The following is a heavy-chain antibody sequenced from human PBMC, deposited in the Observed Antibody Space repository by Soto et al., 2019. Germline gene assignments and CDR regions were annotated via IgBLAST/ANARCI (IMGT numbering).Heavy chain of an antibody. Sequence: QVQLVQSGAEVKKPGSSVKVSCKASGGTFSSYAISWVRQAPGQGLEWMGGIIPIFGTANYAQKFQGRVPITADEATSTAYMELSSLRSEDTAVYYCARARSHYDDSSGKPTDAFDIWGQGTMVTVSS. CDR3: ARARSHYDDSSGKPTDAFDI. CDR1: GGTFSSYA. J-gene: IGHJ3*02. V-gene: IGHV1-69*12. CDR2: IIPIFGTA. D-gene: IGHD3-22*01.